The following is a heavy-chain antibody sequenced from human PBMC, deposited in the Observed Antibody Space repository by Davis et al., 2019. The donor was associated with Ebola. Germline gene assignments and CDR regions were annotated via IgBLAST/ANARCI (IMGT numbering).Heavy chain of an antibody. CDR3: AREDSNYVGWFDP. Sequence: GESLKISCAASGFTFSSYSMNWVRQAPGKGLEWVSYISSSSSTIYYADSVKGRFTISRDNAKNSLYLQMNSLRAEDTAVYYCAREDSNYVGWFDPWGQGTLVTVSS. J-gene: IGHJ5*02. CDR1: GFTFSSYS. D-gene: IGHD4-11*01. V-gene: IGHV3-48*01. CDR2: ISSSSSTI.